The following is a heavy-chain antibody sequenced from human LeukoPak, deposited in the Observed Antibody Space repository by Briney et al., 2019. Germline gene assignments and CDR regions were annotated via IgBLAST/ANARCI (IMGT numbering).Heavy chain of an antibody. D-gene: IGHD6-19*01. J-gene: IGHJ4*02. CDR1: GYTFTSYD. CDR2: INPNSGGT. Sequence: ASVKVSCKASGYTFTSYDINWVRQATGQGLEWMGWINPNSGGTNYAQKFQGRVTMTRDTSISTAYMELSRLRSDDTAVYYCARSPKSGWYDYWGQGTLVTVSS. CDR3: ARSPKSGWYDY. V-gene: IGHV1-2*02.